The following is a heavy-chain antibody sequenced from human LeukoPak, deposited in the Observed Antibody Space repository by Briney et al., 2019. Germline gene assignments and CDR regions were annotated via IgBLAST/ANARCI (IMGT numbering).Heavy chain of an antibody. Sequence: PSQTLSLTCTVPGGSISSGDYYWSWIRQPPGKGLEWIGYIYYSGSTYYNPSLKSRVTISIDTSKNQFSLKLSSVTAADTAVYYCARVVITFGGVIHPANFDYWGQGTLVTVSS. J-gene: IGHJ4*02. V-gene: IGHV4-30-4*08. D-gene: IGHD3-16*02. CDR3: ARVVITFGGVIHPANFDY. CDR2: IYYSGST. CDR1: GGSISSGDYY.